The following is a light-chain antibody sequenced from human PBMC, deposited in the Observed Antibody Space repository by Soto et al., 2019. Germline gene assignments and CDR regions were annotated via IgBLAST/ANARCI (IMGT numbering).Light chain of an antibody. CDR1: SSDIGGYNY. Sequence: QSALTQPASVSGSPGQSITISCTGTSSDIGGYNYVSWYQQHPGKVPKLMIFEVSNRPSGVSYRFSGSKSGNTASLTISGLQAEDEADYYCSSYTGSSTLYVFGNGTKLTVL. CDR3: SSYTGSSTLYV. J-gene: IGLJ1*01. CDR2: EVS. V-gene: IGLV2-14*01.